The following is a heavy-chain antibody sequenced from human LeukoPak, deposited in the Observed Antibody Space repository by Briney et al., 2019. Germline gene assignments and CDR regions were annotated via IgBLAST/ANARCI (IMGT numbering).Heavy chain of an antibody. J-gene: IGHJ4*02. D-gene: IGHD3-10*01. V-gene: IGHV3-9*01. CDR3: TQATYQAFGESYPSDFDY. CDR2: ISWNSGSI. Sequence: GGSLRLSCAVSGFTFDDYAMNSVRQAPGKGLEWVSGISWNSGSIGYADSVKGRFNFSRDKAKNSLYLQMNRLRAEDPAFYYFTQATYQAFGESYPSDFDYWGQGTLVTVSS. CDR1: GFTFDDYA.